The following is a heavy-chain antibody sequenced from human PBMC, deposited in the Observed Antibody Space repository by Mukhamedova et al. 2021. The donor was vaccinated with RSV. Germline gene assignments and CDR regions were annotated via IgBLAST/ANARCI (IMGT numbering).Heavy chain of an antibody. J-gene: IGHJ5*02. CDR3: ARDMLFCGGSHCRSCWFDP. CDR2: INPRSSSI. Sequence: VAFINPRSSSIDYADSVKGRFTISRDNAKNSLYLQMNTLRAEDTAVYYCARDMLFCGGSHCRSCWFDPWGQGTLVTVSS. V-gene: IGHV3-21*01. D-gene: IGHD2-21*01.